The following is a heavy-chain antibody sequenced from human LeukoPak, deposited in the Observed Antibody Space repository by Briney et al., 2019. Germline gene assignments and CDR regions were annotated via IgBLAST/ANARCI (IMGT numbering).Heavy chain of an antibody. CDR3: ARDLGGYDWDFDY. J-gene: IGHJ4*02. Sequence: GGSLRLSCAASGFTFSSYGMHWVRQAPGKGLEWVAVIWYDGSNKYYADSVKGRFTISRDNSKNTLYLQMNSLRAEDTAVYYCARDLGGYDWDFDYWGQGTLVTVSS. CDR1: GFTFSSYG. V-gene: IGHV3-33*01. CDR2: IWYDGSNK. D-gene: IGHD5-12*01.